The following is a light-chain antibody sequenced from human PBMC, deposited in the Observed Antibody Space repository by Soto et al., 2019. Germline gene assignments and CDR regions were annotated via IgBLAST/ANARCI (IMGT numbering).Light chain of an antibody. CDR1: QTISIY. J-gene: IGKJ5*01. Sequence: IVLTQSPATLSLSPGERATLSCRASQTISIYLAWYQQKPGQAPRLLIYDASNRATGIPARFSGSGSGTDFTLTISSLEPEDFAVYYCQQCNNWPPEITCGQVTRLDI. CDR3: QQCNNWPPEIT. V-gene: IGKV3-11*01. CDR2: DAS.